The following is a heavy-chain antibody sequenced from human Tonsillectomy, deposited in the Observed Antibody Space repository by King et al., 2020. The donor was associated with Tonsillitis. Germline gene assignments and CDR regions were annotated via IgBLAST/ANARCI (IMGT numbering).Heavy chain of an antibody. Sequence: VQLVESGGGLVQPGGSLRLSCAASGFTFSSYAMSWVRQAPGKGLEWVSAMSGSGCSKYYADSVKGRFTISRVNYKNTLYLQMNSLRAEDTAVYYCAKKVGGQWLVFDYWGQGTLVTVSS. D-gene: IGHD6-19*01. V-gene: IGHV3-23*04. CDR1: GFTFSSYA. CDR3: AKKVGGQWLVFDY. J-gene: IGHJ4*02. CDR2: MSGSGCSK.